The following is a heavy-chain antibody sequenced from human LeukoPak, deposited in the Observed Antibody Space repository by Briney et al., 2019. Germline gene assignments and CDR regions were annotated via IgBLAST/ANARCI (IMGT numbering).Heavy chain of an antibody. V-gene: IGHV3-23*01. Sequence: SGSGGSTYYADSVKGRFTISRDNSKNTLYLQMNSLRAEDTAVYYCAKTREMATIWAAFDYWGQGTLVTVSS. CDR3: AKTREMATIWAAFDY. CDR2: SGSGGST. J-gene: IGHJ4*02. D-gene: IGHD5-24*01.